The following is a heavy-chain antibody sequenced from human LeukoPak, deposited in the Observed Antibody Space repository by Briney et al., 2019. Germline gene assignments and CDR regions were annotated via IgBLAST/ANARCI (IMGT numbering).Heavy chain of an antibody. V-gene: IGHV3-73*01. CDR2: IRSKANSYAT. D-gene: IGHD6-13*01. Sequence: GGSLRLSCAASGFTFSGSAMHWVRQASGKGLEWVGRIRSKANSYATAYAASVKGRFTISRDDSKNTAYLQMNSLKTEDTAVYYCTRHSDGYSSSPMYYYYMDVWGKGTTVTVSS. J-gene: IGHJ6*03. CDR1: GFTFSGSA. CDR3: TRHSDGYSSSPMYYYYMDV.